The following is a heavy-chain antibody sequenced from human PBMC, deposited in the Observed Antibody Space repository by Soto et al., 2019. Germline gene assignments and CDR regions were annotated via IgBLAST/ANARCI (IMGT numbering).Heavy chain of an antibody. D-gene: IGHD3-3*02. CDR1: GGPFSSYG. CDR3: AREGPGGEFAF. CDR2: IIPFGEIT. V-gene: IGHV1-69*04. J-gene: IGHJ4*02. Sequence: QVQLVQSGSEVKKPGSSVKVSCKASGGPFSSYGLSWVRQAPGQGLEWMGRIIPFGEITNFAQKFQDRVTIIAATATRTAYMGVRSPTSEDRAVYYWAREGPGGEFAFWGQGPLVTVSS.